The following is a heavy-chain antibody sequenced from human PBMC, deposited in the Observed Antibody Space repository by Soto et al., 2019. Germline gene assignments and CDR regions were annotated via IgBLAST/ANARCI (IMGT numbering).Heavy chain of an antibody. V-gene: IGHV1-46*01. J-gene: IGHJ4*02. CDR3: ARDQFVATIKSYPTQDY. CDR2: INPSGGST. CDR1: GYTFTSYY. D-gene: IGHD5-12*01. Sequence: QVQLVQSGAEVKKPGASVKVSCKASGYTFTSYYMHWVRQAPGQGLEWMGIINPSGGSTSYAQKFLGRVTMTRDTSTSTVYMELSSLRSEDTAVYYCARDQFVATIKSYPTQDYWGQGTLVTVSS.